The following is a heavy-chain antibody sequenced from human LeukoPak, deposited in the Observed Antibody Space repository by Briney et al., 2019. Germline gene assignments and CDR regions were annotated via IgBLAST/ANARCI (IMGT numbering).Heavy chain of an antibody. Sequence: GESLKISCKGSGYSFTSYWIGWVRQMPGKGLEWMGIIYPGDSDTRYSPSFQGQVTISADKSISTAYLQWSSLQASDTAQYYCARFIRWSRLFYCSSTSCDLVYWGQGPLVTVSS. V-gene: IGHV5-51*01. D-gene: IGHD2-2*01. J-gene: IGHJ4*02. CDR2: IYPGDSDT. CDR3: ARFIRWSRLFYCSSTSCDLVY. CDR1: GYSFTSYW.